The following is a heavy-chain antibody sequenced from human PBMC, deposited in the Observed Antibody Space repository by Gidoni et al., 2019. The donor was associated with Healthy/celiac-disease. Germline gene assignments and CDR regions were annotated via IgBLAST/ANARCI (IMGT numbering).Heavy chain of an antibody. CDR1: GGTFSSYA. CDR2: IIPIFGTA. CDR3: AREIDYYDSSGYPHWYFDL. V-gene: IGHV1-69*01. Sequence: QVQLVQSGAEVKKPGSSVKVSCKASGGTFSSYAISWVRQAPGQGLEWMGGIIPIFGTANYAQKFQGRVTITADESTSTAYMELSSLRSEDTAVYYCAREIDYYDSSGYPHWYFDLWGRGTLVTVSS. D-gene: IGHD3-22*01. J-gene: IGHJ2*01.